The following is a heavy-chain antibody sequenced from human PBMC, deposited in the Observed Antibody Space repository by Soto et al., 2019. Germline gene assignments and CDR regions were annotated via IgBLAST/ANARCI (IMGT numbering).Heavy chain of an antibody. CDR1: GYTFTSYA. CDR3: ARESVRYFDWLLSN. CDR2: INAGNGNT. Sequence: GASVKVSCKASGYTFTSYAMHWVRQAPGQRLEWMGWINAGNGNTKYSQKFQGRVTITRDTSASTAYMELSSLRSEDTAVYYCARESVRYFDWLLSNWGQGTLVTVSS. V-gene: IGHV1-3*01. D-gene: IGHD3-9*01. J-gene: IGHJ4*02.